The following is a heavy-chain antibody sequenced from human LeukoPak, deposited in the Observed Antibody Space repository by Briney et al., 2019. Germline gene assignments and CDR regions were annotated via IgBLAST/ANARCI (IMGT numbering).Heavy chain of an antibody. D-gene: IGHD6-13*01. CDR2: IIPIFGTA. Sequence: GSSVKVSCKASGGTFSSYAISWVRQAPGQGLEWMGGIIPIFGTANYAQKLQGRVTMTTDTSTSTAYMELRSLRSDDTAVYYCARDISSLFDPWGQGTLVTVSS. V-gene: IGHV1-69*05. CDR3: ARDISSLFDP. J-gene: IGHJ5*02. CDR1: GGTFSSYA.